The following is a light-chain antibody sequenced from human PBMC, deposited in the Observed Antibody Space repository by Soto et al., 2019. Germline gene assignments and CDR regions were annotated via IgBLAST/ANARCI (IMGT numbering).Light chain of an antibody. CDR1: QSVSSNY. Sequence: EIVLTQSPGTLSLSPGDTATLSCRASQSVSSNYLAWYQQKPGQAPRLLIFGASSRATGIPDRFSGSGSGKDFTLTISRREPEDFAVYYCQQYGSSPPLTFGGGTKVEIK. CDR2: GAS. CDR3: QQYGSSPPLT. V-gene: IGKV3-20*01. J-gene: IGKJ4*01.